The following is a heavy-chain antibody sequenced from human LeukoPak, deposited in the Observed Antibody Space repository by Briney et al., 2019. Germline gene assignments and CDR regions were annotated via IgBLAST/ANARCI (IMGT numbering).Heavy chain of an antibody. CDR2: ISYDGDNK. D-gene: IGHD6-13*01. J-gene: IGHJ4*02. Sequence: GGSLRLSCAASGFTFSSYWMHWVRQAPGKGLEWVAFISYDGDNKNYADSVKGRFTISRDNSKNTLYLQMNSLRAEDTAVYYCARTPAAPGSLFDYWGQGTLVTVSS. CDR3: ARTPAAPGSLFDY. CDR1: GFTFSSYW. V-gene: IGHV3-30*03.